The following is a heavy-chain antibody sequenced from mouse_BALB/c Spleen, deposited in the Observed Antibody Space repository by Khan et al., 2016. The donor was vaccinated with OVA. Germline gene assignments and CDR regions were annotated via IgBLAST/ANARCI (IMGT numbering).Heavy chain of an antibody. J-gene: IGHJ4*01. CDR2: IYPGSINS. D-gene: IGHD2-1*01. Sequence: QVQLQQSGPELVKPGASVRISCKASGYIFTSYYIHWVKQRPGQGLEWIGGIYPGSINSNYNENFKGKATLTEDKSSSTAYMQLSSLTSEDSAVYFCARWGGNYPSYTMDYWGQGTSVTVSS. CDR1: GYIFTSYY. V-gene: IGHV1S56*01. CDR3: ARWGGNYPSYTMDY.